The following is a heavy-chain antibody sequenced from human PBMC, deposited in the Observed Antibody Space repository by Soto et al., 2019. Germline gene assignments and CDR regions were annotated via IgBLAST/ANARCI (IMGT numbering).Heavy chain of an antibody. CDR3: ARDGGGYDFWSGYQTYYMDV. V-gene: IGHV3-21*01. Sequence: EVQLVESGGGLVKPGGSLRLSCAASGFTFSSYSMNWVRQAPGKGLEWVSSISSSSSYIYYADSVKGRFTISRDNAKNSLYLQMNSLRAEDTAVYYCARDGGGYDFWSGYQTYYMDVRGKGTTVTVSS. J-gene: IGHJ6*03. CDR1: GFTFSSYS. D-gene: IGHD3-3*01. CDR2: ISSSSSYI.